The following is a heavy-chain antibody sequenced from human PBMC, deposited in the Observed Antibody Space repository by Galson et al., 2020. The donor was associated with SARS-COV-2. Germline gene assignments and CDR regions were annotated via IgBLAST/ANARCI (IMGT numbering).Heavy chain of an antibody. CDR3: ARDLYYDSSR. CDR2: IYHSGTT. D-gene: IGHD3-22*01. J-gene: IGHJ4*02. Sequence: SETLSLTCAVSGGSITSSNWWTWVRQPPGKGQEWNGEIYHSGTTNYNPSLKSRVTISLDKSKNQFSLRLNSVAAADTAVYYCARDLYYDSSRWGQGTLVTVSS. V-gene: IGHV4-4*02. CDR1: GGSITSSNW.